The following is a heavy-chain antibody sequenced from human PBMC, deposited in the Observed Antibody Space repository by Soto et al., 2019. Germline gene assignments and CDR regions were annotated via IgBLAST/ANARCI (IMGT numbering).Heavy chain of an antibody. V-gene: IGHV3-21*01. Sequence: PGGTLRLSCAASGFTISSYSMNWVRQAPGKGLEWVSYINSSSSYIYYADSVKGRFTISRDNTKNSLYLQMNSLRAEDTAVYYCAREDPLGSSSLDYWGQGTLVTVSS. CDR1: GFTISSYS. D-gene: IGHD6-6*01. J-gene: IGHJ4*02. CDR3: AREDPLGSSSLDY. CDR2: INSSSSYI.